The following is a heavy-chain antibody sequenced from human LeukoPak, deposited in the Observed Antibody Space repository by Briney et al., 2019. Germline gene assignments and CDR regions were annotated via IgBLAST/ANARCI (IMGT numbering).Heavy chain of an antibody. Sequence: PGGSLRLSCAASGFTFSSYWMSWVRQAPGKGLEWVANIKQDGSEKYYVDSVKGRFTISRDNAKNSLYLQMNSLRAEDTAVYYCVRDLVVGIPAAGPGYYWGQGTLVTVSS. CDR1: GFTFSSYW. V-gene: IGHV3-7*01. CDR3: VRDLVVGIPAAGPGYY. D-gene: IGHD6-13*01. CDR2: IKQDGSEK. J-gene: IGHJ4*02.